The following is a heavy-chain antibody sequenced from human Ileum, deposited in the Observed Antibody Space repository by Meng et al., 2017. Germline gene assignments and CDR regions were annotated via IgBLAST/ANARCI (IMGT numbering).Heavy chain of an antibody. CDR2: IQSKADGGTT. CDR1: GFTFSDRW. D-gene: IGHD3-16*01. Sequence: VHVVGSGGGFVKPGGSLRLSCAASGFTFSDRWMTWVRQAPGKGLEWVGHIQSKADGGTTDYAAPVKGRFTISRDDSKSTLYLQMNSLKTEDTAVYYCTTFYAGYWGQGTLVTVSS. CDR3: TTFYAGY. J-gene: IGHJ4*02. V-gene: IGHV3-15*01.